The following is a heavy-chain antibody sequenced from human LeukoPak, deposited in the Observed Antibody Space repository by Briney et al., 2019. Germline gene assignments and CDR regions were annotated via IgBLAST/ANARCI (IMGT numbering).Heavy chain of an antibody. V-gene: IGHV3-33*01. J-gene: IGHJ4*02. CDR3: ARGVPYSSSWYVAY. Sequence: GGSLRLSCAASGFTFGSYGMHWVRQAPGKGLEWVAVIWYDGSNKYCADSVKGRSTISRDNSKNTLYLQMNSLRAEDTAVYYCARGVPYSSSWYVAYWGQGTLVTVSS. CDR1: GFTFGSYG. D-gene: IGHD6-13*01. CDR2: IWYDGSNK.